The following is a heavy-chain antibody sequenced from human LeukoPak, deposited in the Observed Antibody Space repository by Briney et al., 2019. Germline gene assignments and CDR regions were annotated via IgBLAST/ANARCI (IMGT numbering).Heavy chain of an antibody. CDR2: INWNGGST. V-gene: IGHV3-20*04. J-gene: IGHJ4*02. CDR1: GFTFDDYG. Sequence: GGSLRLSCAASGFTFDDYGMSWVRQAPGKGLEWVSGINWNGGSTGYADSVKGRFTISRDNAKNSLYLQMNSLRAEDTAVYYCARWARYCSGGSCYPQFDYWGQGTLVTVSS. CDR3: ARWARYCSGGSCYPQFDY. D-gene: IGHD2-15*01.